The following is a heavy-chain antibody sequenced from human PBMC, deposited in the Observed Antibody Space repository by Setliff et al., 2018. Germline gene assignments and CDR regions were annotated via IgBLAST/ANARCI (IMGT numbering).Heavy chain of an antibody. CDR3: AKELSMAYGND. D-gene: IGHD1-1*01. CDR2: IRSDGSNE. J-gene: IGHJ4*02. Sequence: GSLRLSCAASGFAFSISGMHWVRQAPGKGLEWVAFIRSDGSNEYYADSVKGRLTISRDNAKNSLYLQMNSLRGEDTAVYYCAKELSMAYGNDWGLGTLVTVSS. V-gene: IGHV3-30*02. CDR1: GFAFSISG.